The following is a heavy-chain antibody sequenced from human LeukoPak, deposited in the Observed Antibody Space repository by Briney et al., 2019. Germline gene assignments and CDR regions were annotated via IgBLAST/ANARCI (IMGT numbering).Heavy chain of an antibody. V-gene: IGHV3-21*01. CDR3: ARLRNVGGNPHPFNV. CDR2: ITSTGRYI. Sequence: PGGSLRLSCAASGFNFIDYTMNWVCQAPGKGLEWVSSITSTGRYIFYADSLKGRFTISRDNAKKSLYLQMNSLRAEDTAVYYCARLRNVGGNPHPFNVWGQGTTVTVSS. CDR1: GFNFIDYT. J-gene: IGHJ3*01. D-gene: IGHD4-23*01.